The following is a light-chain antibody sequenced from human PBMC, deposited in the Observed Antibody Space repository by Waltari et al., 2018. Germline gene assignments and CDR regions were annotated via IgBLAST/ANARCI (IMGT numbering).Light chain of an antibody. Sequence: DIQMTQSPSSLSASVGERVTITCRASQSISSYLNWYQQKPGKAPKLLIYAASSLQSGVPSMFIGSGSWTDFTLTISSLQPEDFATYYCQQSYSTPQTFGQGTKVEIK. CDR2: AAS. CDR3: QQSYSTPQT. J-gene: IGKJ1*01. CDR1: QSISSY. V-gene: IGKV1-39*01.